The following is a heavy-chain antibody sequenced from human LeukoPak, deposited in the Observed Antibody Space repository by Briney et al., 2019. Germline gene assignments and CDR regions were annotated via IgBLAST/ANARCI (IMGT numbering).Heavy chain of an antibody. D-gene: IGHD6-13*01. CDR2: IWYDGSNE. CDR1: GFTFSSYG. J-gene: IGHJ4*02. Sequence: GRSLRLSCAASGFTFSSYGMHWVRQAPGKGLEWVAIIWYDGSNEYYADSVKGRFTISRDNSKNTLYLQMNSLRVEDTAVYYCARDREAAADLGYWGQGTLVTVSS. CDR3: ARDREAAADLGY. V-gene: IGHV3-33*01.